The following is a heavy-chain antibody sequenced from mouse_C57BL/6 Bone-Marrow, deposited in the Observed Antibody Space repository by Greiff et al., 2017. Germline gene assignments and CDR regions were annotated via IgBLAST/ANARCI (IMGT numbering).Heavy chain of an antibody. V-gene: IGHV5-4*03. CDR3: ARCYCCGSSYENYSIDY. CDR1: GFTFSSYA. CDR2: ISDGGSYT. D-gene: IGHD1-1*01. J-gene: IGHJ4*01. Sequence: EVKLVESGGGLVKPGGSLKLSCAASGFTFSSYAMSWVRQTPEKRLEWVATISDGGSYTYYHDNVKGRFTITKDNAKNNLYLQMIHLKSVDTAMYYCARCYCCGSSYENYSIDYWGQGTSVTVSS.